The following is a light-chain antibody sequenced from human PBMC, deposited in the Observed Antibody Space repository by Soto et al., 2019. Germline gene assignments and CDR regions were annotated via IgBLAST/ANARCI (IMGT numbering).Light chain of an antibody. J-gene: IGLJ3*02. Sequence: QSALTQPRSVSGSPGQSVIISCTGTSSDVGGYNFVSWYQQHPGKAPKFMIYDVSKRPSGVPDRFSGSKSGNTASLTISGLQAEDEVDYYCCSYAGSYTWVFGGGTKLTVL. CDR3: CSYAGSYTWV. CDR1: SSDVGGYNF. V-gene: IGLV2-11*01. CDR2: DVS.